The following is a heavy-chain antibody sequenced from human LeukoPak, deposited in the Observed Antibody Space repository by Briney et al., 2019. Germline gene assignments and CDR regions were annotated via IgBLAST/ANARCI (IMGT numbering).Heavy chain of an antibody. V-gene: IGHV4-59*12. J-gene: IGHJ4*02. D-gene: IGHD4-17*01. CDR1: GGSISSYY. CDR2: IYYSGST. CDR3: ARASHDYGDYSHFDY. Sequence: SETLSLTCTVSGGSISSYYWSWIRQPPGKGLEWIGYIYYSGSTNYNPSLKSRVTIAVDKSKNQFSLKLSSVTAADTAVYYCARASHDYGDYSHFDYWGQGTLVTVSS.